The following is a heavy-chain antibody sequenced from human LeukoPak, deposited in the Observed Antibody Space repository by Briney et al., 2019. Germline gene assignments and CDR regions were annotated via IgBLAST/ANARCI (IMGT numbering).Heavy chain of an antibody. D-gene: IGHD5-18*01. CDR3: ARIVPYNYGYVDK. J-gene: IGHJ4*02. V-gene: IGHV4-59*01. CDR1: GGSISSYY. CDR2: IYYSGST. Sequence: SETLSLTCTVSGGSISSYYWSWIRQPPGKGLEWSGYIYYSGSTNYNPSLKSRVTISLDTSKNQFSLKLSSVTAADTAVHYCARIVPYNYGYVDKWGQGTLVTVSS.